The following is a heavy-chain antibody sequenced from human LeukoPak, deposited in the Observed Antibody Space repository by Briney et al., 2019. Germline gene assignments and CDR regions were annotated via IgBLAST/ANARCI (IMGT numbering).Heavy chain of an antibody. CDR2: IYYSGST. CDR1: GGSISSHY. CDR3: ARARAYYDFWSGYSVYYYYMDV. D-gene: IGHD3-3*01. V-gene: IGHV4-59*11. J-gene: IGHJ6*03. Sequence: SETLSLTCTVSGGSISSHYWSWIRQPPGKGLKWIGYIYYSGSTNYNPSLKSRVTISVDTSKNQFSLKLSSVTAADTAVYYCARARAYYDFWSGYSVYYYYMDVWGKGTTVTVSS.